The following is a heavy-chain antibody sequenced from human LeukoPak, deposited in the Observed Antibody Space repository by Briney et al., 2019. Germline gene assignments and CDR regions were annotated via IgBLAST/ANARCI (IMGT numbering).Heavy chain of an antibody. V-gene: IGHV4-39*01. Sequence: SETLSLTCTVSGDSIISSSYYWGWIRQPPGKGLEWIGSIYYSGSTYYNPSLKSRVTISVDTSKNQFSLKLSSVTAADTAVYYCACPSYYYDSRDLWYYYMDVWGKGTTVTVSS. CDR2: IYYSGST. J-gene: IGHJ6*03. CDR3: ACPSYYYDSRDLWYYYMDV. D-gene: IGHD3-22*01. CDR1: GDSIISSSYY.